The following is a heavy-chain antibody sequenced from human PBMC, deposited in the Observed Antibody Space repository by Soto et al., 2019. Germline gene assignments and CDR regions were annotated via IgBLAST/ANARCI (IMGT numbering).Heavy chain of an antibody. D-gene: IGHD3-22*01. CDR1: GGSISSGGYS. CDR3: AGAYYDTSGYSHDP. CDR2: IYHSGST. V-gene: IGHV4-30-2*02. J-gene: IGHJ5*02. Sequence: SETLSLTCAVSGGSISSGGYSWSWIRQPPGKGLEWIGYIYHSGSTYYNPSLRSRVTISVDRSKNQFSLKLNSVTAADTAVYYCAGAYYDTSGYSHDPWGQGTLVTVSS.